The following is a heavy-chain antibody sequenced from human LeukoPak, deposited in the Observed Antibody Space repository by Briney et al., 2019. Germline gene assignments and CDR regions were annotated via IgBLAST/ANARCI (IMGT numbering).Heavy chain of an antibody. Sequence: GSLRLSCAASGFTFTNYAMSWVRQAPGTGLEWVSGMSGRGVSTYYADSVKGRFTISSDNSKNTLYLQMNSLRAEDTAIYYCAKDCNGGNCYVDYWGQGTLVTVAS. D-gene: IGHD2-15*01. V-gene: IGHV3-23*01. CDR2: MSGRGVST. CDR3: AKDCNGGNCYVDY. J-gene: IGHJ4*02. CDR1: GFTFTNYA.